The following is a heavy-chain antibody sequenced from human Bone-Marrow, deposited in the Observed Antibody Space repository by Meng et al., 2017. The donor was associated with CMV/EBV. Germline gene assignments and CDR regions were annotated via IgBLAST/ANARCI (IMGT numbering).Heavy chain of an antibody. CDR2: INPNSGGT. J-gene: IGHJ3*02. V-gene: IGHV1-2*02. CDR1: GYTFTGYY. CDR3: ASLWELLGAFDI. D-gene: IGHD1-26*01. Sequence: ASVKVSCKASGYTFTGYYMHWVRQAPGQGLEWMGWINPNSGGTNYAQKFQGRVTMTRDTSISTAYMELNRLRSDDTAVYYCASLWELLGAFDIWGQGTMVTVSS.